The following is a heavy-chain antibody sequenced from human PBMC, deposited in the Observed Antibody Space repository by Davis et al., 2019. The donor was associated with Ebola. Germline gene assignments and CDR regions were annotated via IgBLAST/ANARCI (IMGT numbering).Heavy chain of an antibody. J-gene: IGHJ4*02. D-gene: IGHD4-23*01. V-gene: IGHV3-74*01. CDR3: AKDPTTVVPHEDY. CDR2: INSDGSST. CDR1: GFTFSSYW. Sequence: HTGGSLRLSCAASGFTFSSYWMHWVRQAPGKGLVWVSRINSDGSSTSYADSVKGRFTISRDNSKNTLYLQMNSLRAEDTAVYYCAKDPTTVVPHEDYWGQGTLVTVSS.